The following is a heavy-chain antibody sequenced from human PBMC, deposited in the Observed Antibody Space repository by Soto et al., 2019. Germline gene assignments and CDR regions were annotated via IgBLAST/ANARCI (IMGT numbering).Heavy chain of an antibody. CDR3: ARDPFIAQDAFDI. CDR2: ISSSSSYI. Sequence: GGSLRLSCAASGFTFSSYSMNWVRQAPGKGLEWVSSISSSSSYIYYADSVKGRFTISRDNAKNSLYLQMNSLRAEDTAVYYCARDPFIAQDAFDIWGQGTMVTVS. J-gene: IGHJ3*02. D-gene: IGHD6-13*01. V-gene: IGHV3-21*01. CDR1: GFTFSSYS.